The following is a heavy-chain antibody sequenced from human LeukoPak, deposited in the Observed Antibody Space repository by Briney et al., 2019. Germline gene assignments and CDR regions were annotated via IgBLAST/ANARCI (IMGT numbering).Heavy chain of an antibody. CDR2: INPSGGST. J-gene: IGHJ5*02. V-gene: IGHV1-46*01. Sequence: ASVKVSCKASGYTFTSYYMHWVRQAPGQGLEWMGIINPSGGSTSYAQKFQGRVTMTRDMSTSTVYMELSSLRSEDTAVYYCARDKSWELHEFWFDPWGQGTLVTVSS. D-gene: IGHD1-26*01. CDR3: ARDKSWELHEFWFDP. CDR1: GYTFTSYY.